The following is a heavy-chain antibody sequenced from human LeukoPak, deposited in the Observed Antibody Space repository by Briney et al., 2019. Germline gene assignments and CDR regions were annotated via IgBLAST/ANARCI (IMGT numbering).Heavy chain of an antibody. CDR2: INPSGGST. CDR1: GYTFTSYY. D-gene: IGHD6-13*01. CDR3: ARDVEQQLVFDY. J-gene: IGHJ4*02. Sequence: ASVTVSCTASGYTFTSYYMHWVRQAPGQGLEWMGIINPSGGSTSYAQKFQGRVTMTRDTSTSTVYMELSSLRSEDTAVYYCARDVEQQLVFDYWGQGTLVTVSS. V-gene: IGHV1-46*01.